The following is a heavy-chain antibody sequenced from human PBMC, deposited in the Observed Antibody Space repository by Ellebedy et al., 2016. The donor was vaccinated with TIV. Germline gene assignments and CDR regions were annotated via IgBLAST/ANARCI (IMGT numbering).Heavy chain of an antibody. Sequence: GGSLRLSXAASGFTFDDYTMHWVRQAPGKGLEWVSLISWDGGSTYYADSVKGRFTISRDNAKNSLYLQMNSLRAEDTAVYYCARGAAAGMGNFDYWGQGTLVTVSS. D-gene: IGHD6-13*01. CDR3: ARGAAAGMGNFDY. CDR2: ISWDGGST. V-gene: IGHV3-43*01. J-gene: IGHJ4*02. CDR1: GFTFDDYT.